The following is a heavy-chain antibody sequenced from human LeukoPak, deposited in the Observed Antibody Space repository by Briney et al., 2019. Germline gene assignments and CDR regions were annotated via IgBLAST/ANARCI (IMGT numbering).Heavy chain of an antibody. CDR2: GSESGGT. CDR1: GGSLNGHY. J-gene: IGHJ5*02. D-gene: IGHD3-3*01. Sequence: PSETLSLTCAVYGGSLNGHYWSWIRQPPGKGLEWIGEGSESGGTKFNPSLKSRVTISADTSKNQFSLKVKSVTAADTAVYYCAKNGQSGFSFDPWGQGTLVTVAS. CDR3: AKNGQSGFSFDP. V-gene: IGHV4-34*01.